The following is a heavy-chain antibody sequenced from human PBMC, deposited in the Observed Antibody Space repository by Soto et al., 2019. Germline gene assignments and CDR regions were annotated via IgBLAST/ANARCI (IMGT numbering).Heavy chain of an antibody. J-gene: IGHJ4*02. D-gene: IGHD6-13*01. Sequence: GGSLRLSCAASGFTFSSYAMSWVRQAPGKGLEWVSAISDSGGSTYYADSVKGRFTISRDNSKNTLYLQMNSLRAEDTAVYYCATDNDIAAAGTSPDYWGQGTLVTVSS. CDR1: GFTFSSYA. CDR3: ATDNDIAAAGTSPDY. V-gene: IGHV3-23*01. CDR2: ISDSGGST.